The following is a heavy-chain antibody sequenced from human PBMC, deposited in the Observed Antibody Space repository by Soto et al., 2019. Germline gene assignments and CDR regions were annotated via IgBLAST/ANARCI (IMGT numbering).Heavy chain of an antibody. D-gene: IGHD2-2*01. Sequence: SETLSLTCAVYGGSFSGYYWSWIRQPPGKGLEWIGEINHSGSTNYNPSLKSRVTISVDTSKNQFSLKLSSVTAADTAVYYCARGRGYCSSTSCYDWFDPWGQGTLVTVSS. CDR2: INHSGST. CDR3: ARGRGYCSSTSCYDWFDP. V-gene: IGHV4-34*01. J-gene: IGHJ5*02. CDR1: GGSFSGYY.